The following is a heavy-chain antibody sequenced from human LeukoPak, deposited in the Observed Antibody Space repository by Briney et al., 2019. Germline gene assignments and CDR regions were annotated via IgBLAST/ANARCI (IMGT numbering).Heavy chain of an antibody. Sequence: SETLSLTCTVSGGSISSSSYYWGWIRQPPGKGLEWIGNIYYSGSTYYDPSLESRVTISLDTSKNQFSLKLGSVTAADTAVYYCARVGSSWPFYYFDSWGQGTLVTVSS. J-gene: IGHJ4*02. CDR2: IYYSGST. CDR1: GGSISSSSYY. CDR3: ARVGSSWPFYYFDS. V-gene: IGHV4-39*07. D-gene: IGHD6-13*01.